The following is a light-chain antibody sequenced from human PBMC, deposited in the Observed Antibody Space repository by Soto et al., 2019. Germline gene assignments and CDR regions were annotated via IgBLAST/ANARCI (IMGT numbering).Light chain of an antibody. Sequence: DIQMTQSPSSLSASVGDRVTVTCRATQTIHGDLNWYHQKPGKAPKLLIYAATILQSGVPSRFSGSGSGTEFTLTISSLQPEDFATYYCQQSYSSPYTFGQGTKVDIK. CDR2: AAT. V-gene: IGKV1-39*01. J-gene: IGKJ2*01. CDR1: QTIHGD. CDR3: QQSYSSPYT.